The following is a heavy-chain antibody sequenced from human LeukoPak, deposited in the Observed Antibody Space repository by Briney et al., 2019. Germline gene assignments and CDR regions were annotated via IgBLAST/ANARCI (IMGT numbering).Heavy chain of an antibody. CDR2: ISSSSSTI. CDR1: GFTFSSYS. D-gene: IGHD2-15*01. V-gene: IGHV3-48*01. J-gene: IGHJ6*03. Sequence: GGSLRLSCAASGFTFSSYSMNWVRQAPGKGLEWVSYISSSSSTIYYADSVKGRFTISRDNAKNSLYLQMNSLRAEDTAVYYCARVGYCSGDSCYYYYYYYMDVWGKGTTVTVSS. CDR3: ARVGYCSGDSCYYYYYYYMDV.